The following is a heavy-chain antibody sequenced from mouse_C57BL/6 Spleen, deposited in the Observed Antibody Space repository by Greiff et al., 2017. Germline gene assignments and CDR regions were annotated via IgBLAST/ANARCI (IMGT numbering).Heavy chain of an antibody. V-gene: IGHV10-3*01. Sequence: EVQLVESGGGLVQPKGSLKLSCAASGFTFTTYAMHWVRQAPGKGLEWVARIRSKSSNYATYYADSVKDRFTISRDDSQSMLYLQMNNLKTEDTAMDYCVRDGIYYDSAWFAYWGQGTLVTVSA. D-gene: IGHD2-4*01. CDR3: VRDGIYYDSAWFAY. CDR1: GFTFTTYA. J-gene: IGHJ3*01. CDR2: IRSKSSNYAT.